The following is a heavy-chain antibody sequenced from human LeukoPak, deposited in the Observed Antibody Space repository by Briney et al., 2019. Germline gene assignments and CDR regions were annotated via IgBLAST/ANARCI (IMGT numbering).Heavy chain of an antibody. CDR3: ARGPSGYYYFED. CDR2: INRNGIST. CDR1: GFSFGTYG. V-gene: IGHV3-20*04. J-gene: IGHJ4*02. Sequence: PGGSLRLSCAASGFSFGTYGMTWVRQVPGKGLELVSGINRNGISTLYADSVKGRFTISRDNAKNSLYLQMTSLRAEDTALYYCARGPSGYYYFEDWGQGTLVTVSS. D-gene: IGHD5-12*01.